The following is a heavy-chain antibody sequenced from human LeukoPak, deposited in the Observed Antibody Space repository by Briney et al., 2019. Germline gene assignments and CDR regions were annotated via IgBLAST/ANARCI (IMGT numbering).Heavy chain of an antibody. J-gene: IGHJ4*02. D-gene: IGHD3-22*01. CDR2: ISYDGSNK. Sequence: GGSLRLSCAASGFTFSSYAMHWVRQAPGKGLEWEGVISYDGSNKYYADSVKGRFTISRDNSKNTLYLQMNSLRAEDTAVYYCAREGNYYDSSGYYFDYWGQGTLVTVSS. V-gene: IGHV3-30-3*01. CDR1: GFTFSSYA. CDR3: AREGNYYDSSGYYFDY.